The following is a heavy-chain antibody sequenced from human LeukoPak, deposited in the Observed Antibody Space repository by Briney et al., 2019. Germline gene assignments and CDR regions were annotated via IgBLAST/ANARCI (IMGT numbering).Heavy chain of an antibody. CDR3: ATQYSSSSGCY. Sequence: GGSLRLSCAASGFTFSSYTMSWVRQAPGKGLKWVSTINDNGDGTYYADSVKGRFTISRDNSKNTLYLQMNSLRAEDTAVYYCATQYSSSSGCYWGQGTLVTVSS. J-gene: IGHJ4*02. CDR2: INDNGDGT. V-gene: IGHV3-23*01. D-gene: IGHD6-6*01. CDR1: GFTFSSYT.